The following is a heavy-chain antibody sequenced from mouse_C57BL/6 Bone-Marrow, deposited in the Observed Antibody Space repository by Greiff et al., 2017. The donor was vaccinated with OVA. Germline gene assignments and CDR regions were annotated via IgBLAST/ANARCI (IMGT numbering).Heavy chain of an antibody. CDR1: GYTFTSYW. CDR2: IDPSDSYT. CDR3: ARKNYDYGWYFDV. V-gene: IGHV1-69*01. Sequence: QVQLQQPGAELVMPGASVKLSCKASGYTFTSYWMHWVKQRPGHGLEWIGEIDPSDSYTNYNQKFKGKSTLTVDKSSSTAYMQLSSLTSEDSAVYYCARKNYDYGWYFDVWGTGTTVTVSS. J-gene: IGHJ1*03. D-gene: IGHD2-4*01.